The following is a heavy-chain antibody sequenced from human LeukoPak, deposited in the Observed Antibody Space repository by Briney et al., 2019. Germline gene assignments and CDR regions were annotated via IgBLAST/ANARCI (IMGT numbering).Heavy chain of an antibody. CDR3: ARDLGFWSGPDY. D-gene: IGHD3-3*01. CDR1: GGSISSYY. J-gene: IGHJ4*02. Sequence: SETLCLTCTVSGGSISSYYWSWIRQPAGKGLQWIGRIYSSGSTNYNPSLKSRVTMSVDTSKNQFSLRLSSVTAADTAVYYCARDLGFWSGPDYWGQGTLVTVSS. V-gene: IGHV4-4*07. CDR2: IYSSGST.